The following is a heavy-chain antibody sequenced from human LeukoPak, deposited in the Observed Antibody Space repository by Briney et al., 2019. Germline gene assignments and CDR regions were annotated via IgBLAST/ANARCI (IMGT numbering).Heavy chain of an antibody. CDR1: GFTPSSYI. CDR3: AGGVDPNIVGVTARGAFDI. CDR2: IISSSTYI. V-gene: IGHV3-21*01. D-gene: IGHD2-21*02. Sequence: PRGSLRLSCAPSGFTPSSYIMQWVRHAPGKGLEWVSSIISSSTYIYHADSVKGRFNKSRDNAKNSLYLQMNSLRAEDTAVYYCAGGVDPNIVGVTARGAFDIWGQGTMVTVSS. J-gene: IGHJ3*02.